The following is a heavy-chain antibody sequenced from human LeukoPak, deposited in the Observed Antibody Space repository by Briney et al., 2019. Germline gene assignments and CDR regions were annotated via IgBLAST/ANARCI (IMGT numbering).Heavy chain of an antibody. D-gene: IGHD4/OR15-4a*01. CDR3: ARSKVPTYYYYYYMDV. V-gene: IGHV4-59*01. Sequence: SETLSLTCTVSGGSISSFYWSWIRQPPGKGLEWIGYIYYSGSTNYNPSLKSRFTISVDTSKNHVSLKLSSVTAADTAVYYCARSKVPTYYYYYYMDVWGKGTTVTVSS. CDR1: GGSISSFY. CDR2: IYYSGST. J-gene: IGHJ6*03.